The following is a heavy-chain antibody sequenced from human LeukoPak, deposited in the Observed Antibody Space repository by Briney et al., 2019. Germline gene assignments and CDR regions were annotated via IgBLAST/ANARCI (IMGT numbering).Heavy chain of an antibody. CDR3: AAGGGSYFWYYYYYMDV. V-gene: IGHV4-39*07. CDR2: IFYTGST. J-gene: IGHJ6*03. D-gene: IGHD1-26*01. Sequence: SETLSLTCTVSSGSISTSNYYWGWVRQPPGKALEWIGNIFYTGSTYYSPSLKSRVTISLDTSRNQFSLRLNSVTAADTAVYYCAAGGGSYFWYYYYYMDVWGKGTTVTISS. CDR1: SGSISTSNYY.